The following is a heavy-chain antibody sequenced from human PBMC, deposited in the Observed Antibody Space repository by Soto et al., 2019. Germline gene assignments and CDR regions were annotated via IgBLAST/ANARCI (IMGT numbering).Heavy chain of an antibody. D-gene: IGHD1-26*01. CDR1: GGSISSSNW. CDR2: IYHSGST. V-gene: IGHV4-4*02. Sequence: PSETLSLTCAGSGGSISSSNWWSWVRQPPGKGLEWIGEIYHSGSTNYNPSLKSRVTISVDKSKNQFSLKLSSVTAADTAVYYCARVSGSYYYGMDVWGQGTTVT. J-gene: IGHJ6*02. CDR3: ARVSGSYYYGMDV.